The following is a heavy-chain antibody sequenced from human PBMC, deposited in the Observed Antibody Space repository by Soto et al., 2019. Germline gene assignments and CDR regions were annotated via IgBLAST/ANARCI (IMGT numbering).Heavy chain of an antibody. V-gene: IGHV3-30*18. D-gene: IGHD5-12*01. J-gene: IGHJ4*02. CDR1: GFTFSSYG. CDR2: ISYDGSNK. CDR3: AKGRVEMATIYFDY. Sequence: GGSLRLSCAASGFTFSSYGMHWVRQAPGKGLEWVAVISYDGSNKYYADSVKGRSTISRDNSKNTLYLQMNSLRAEDTAVYYCAKGRVEMATIYFDYWGQGTLVTVSS.